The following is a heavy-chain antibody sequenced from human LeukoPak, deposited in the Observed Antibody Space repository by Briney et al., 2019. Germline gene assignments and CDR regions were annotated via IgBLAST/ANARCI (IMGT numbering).Heavy chain of an antibody. CDR3: ARGPTIRFLEWLGYYYMDV. V-gene: IGHV4-34*01. Sequence: SETLSLTCAVYGGSFSDYYRTWTRQPPGKGLEWIGEINHSGSTNYNPSLKSRVTISEDTSSNQFSLKLTSVTAADTAVYYCARGPTIRFLEWLGYYYMDVWGKGTTVTVSS. CDR1: GGSFSDYY. CDR2: INHSGST. J-gene: IGHJ6*03. D-gene: IGHD3-3*01.